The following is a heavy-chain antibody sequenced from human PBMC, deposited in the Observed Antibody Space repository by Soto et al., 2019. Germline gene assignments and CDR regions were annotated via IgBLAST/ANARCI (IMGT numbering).Heavy chain of an antibody. J-gene: IGHJ5*02. CDR1: AGSISGYY. D-gene: IGHD5-18*01. CDR2: IHYSGSS. CDR3: ARHSNEYRKSLDS. V-gene: IGHV4-59*08. Sequence: QLQLQESGPGLVKPSEALSLTCPVSAGSISGYYWSCLRQPPGKGREWIALIHYSGSSNSNPSLTSQITISVHTATNQFSHKLSPVTATDTAVYYGARHSNEYRKSLDSWGQGTLVTVSS.